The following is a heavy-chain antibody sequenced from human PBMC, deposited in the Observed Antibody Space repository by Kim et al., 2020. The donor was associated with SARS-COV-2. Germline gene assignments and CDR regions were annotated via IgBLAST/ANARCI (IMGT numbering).Heavy chain of an antibody. Sequence: SETLSLTCIFSGASISSAGYSWHWIRQRPGKGLEWLGYIYDTWTTNYNPSLKSRLSMSVGTSENEFSLKLSSVTAADTGVYYCARESSAGGYYLDSRG. CDR3: ARESSAGGYYLDS. V-gene: IGHV4-31*03. CDR2: IYDTWTT. D-gene: IGHD3-10*01. CDR1: GASISSAGYS. J-gene: IGHJ5*01.